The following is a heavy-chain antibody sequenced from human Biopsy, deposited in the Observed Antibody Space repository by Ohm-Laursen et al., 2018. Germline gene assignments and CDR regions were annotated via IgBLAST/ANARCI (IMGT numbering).Heavy chain of an antibody. Sequence: ASVKVSCKVSGYTLNELSMHWVRQVPGKGLEWMGWISAYNGNRNYAQKFQGRVTMTTDTSTSTAYMELRSLRSDDTAVYFCAREEDNSGYDYYGMDVWGQGTTVTVSS. D-gene: IGHD3-22*01. J-gene: IGHJ6*02. CDR2: ISAYNGNR. CDR3: AREEDNSGYDYYGMDV. CDR1: GYTLNELS. V-gene: IGHV1-18*01.